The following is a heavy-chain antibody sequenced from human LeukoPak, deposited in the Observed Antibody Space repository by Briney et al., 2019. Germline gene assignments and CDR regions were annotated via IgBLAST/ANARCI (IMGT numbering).Heavy chain of an antibody. CDR3: AKDLGESSGPRTYYWYFDL. J-gene: IGHJ2*01. CDR1: GFTFSSYA. Sequence: GGSLRLSCAASGFTFSSYAMTWVRQVPGKGLEWVSAISGSGASTYYADSVEGRFTISRDNSKNTLYLQMNSPRVEDTAVYYCAKDLGESSGPRTYYWYFDLWGRGTLVTVSS. D-gene: IGHD3-22*01. V-gene: IGHV3-23*01. CDR2: ISGSGAST.